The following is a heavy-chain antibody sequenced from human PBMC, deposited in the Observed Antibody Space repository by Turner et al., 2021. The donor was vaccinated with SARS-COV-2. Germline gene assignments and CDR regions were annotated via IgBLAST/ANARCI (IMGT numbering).Heavy chain of an antibody. V-gene: IGHV1-69*10. CDR3: ARASSYSGGWYGRHVDWYFDL. D-gene: IGHD6-19*01. CDR1: GDTFSNYA. J-gene: IGHJ2*01. Sequence: QVQLVQSGAEVKKPGSTVKVSCKASGDTFSNYAVSWVRQAPGQGLEWMGGIVHFLGLSHSAQRFHGRVTITADKSTSTSYMELSSLRSEDTAVYYCARASSYSGGWYGRHVDWYFDLWGRGTLVIVSS. CDR2: IVHFLGLS.